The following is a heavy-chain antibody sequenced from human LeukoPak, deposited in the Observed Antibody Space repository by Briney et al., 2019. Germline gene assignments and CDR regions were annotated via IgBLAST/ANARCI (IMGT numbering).Heavy chain of an antibody. Sequence: SETLSLTCTVSGGSISSYYWSWIRQPPGKGLEGIGYIYYSGSTNYNPSLKSRVTISVDTSKNQFSLKLSSVTAADTAVYYCARLGGRTGFGELLFDPWGQGTLVTVSS. CDR2: IYYSGST. J-gene: IGHJ5*02. CDR3: ARLGGRTGFGELLFDP. D-gene: IGHD3-10*01. CDR1: GGSISSYY. V-gene: IGHV4-59*08.